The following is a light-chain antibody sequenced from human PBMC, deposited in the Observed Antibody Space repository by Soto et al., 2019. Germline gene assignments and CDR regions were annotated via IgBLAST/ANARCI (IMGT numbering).Light chain of an antibody. J-gene: IGKJ4*01. V-gene: IGKV2-28*01. Sequence: EIVMTQSPLSLPVTPGEPASISCRSSQSLLQSNGYNFLDWYLQKPGQSPQLLISLGSNRASGVPDRFSGSGSGTDFTLKISRVEAEDVGVYYCMQALQSRLTFGGGTKVEIK. CDR3: MQALQSRLT. CDR2: LGS. CDR1: QSLLQSNGYNF.